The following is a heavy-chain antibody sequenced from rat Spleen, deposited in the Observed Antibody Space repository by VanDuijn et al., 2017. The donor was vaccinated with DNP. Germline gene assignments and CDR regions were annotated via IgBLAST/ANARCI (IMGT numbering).Heavy chain of an antibody. CDR1: GFPFSDYF. CDR2: ISYHGGST. V-gene: IGHV5-22*01. D-gene: IGHD1-11*01. CDR3: ATHNYYFDY. Sequence: EVKLVESGGGLVQPGRSLKLSCAASGFPFSDYFMAWVRQAPNKGLEWVAYISYHGGSTYYPDSVKGRFTISRDNARSTLYLQMNSVRSEDMATYYCATHNYYFDYWGQGVMVTVSS. J-gene: IGHJ2*01.